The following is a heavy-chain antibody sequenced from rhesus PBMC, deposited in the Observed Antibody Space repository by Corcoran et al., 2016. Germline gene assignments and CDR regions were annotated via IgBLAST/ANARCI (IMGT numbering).Heavy chain of an antibody. V-gene: IGHV1-156*01. CDR1: GSTFTELP. Sequence: EVQLVQSGAEVKKPGASVKGSGEVSGSTFTELPMHWVRQAPGKGLEWMGCVDPVFGEIIHAEKFQGRVTMTEDTSTDTAYMELSSLRSEDTAVYYCAREAGGSGWPNFDYWGQGVLVTVSS. CDR2: VDPVFGEI. D-gene: IGHD6-31*01. CDR3: AREAGGSGWPNFDY. J-gene: IGHJ4*01.